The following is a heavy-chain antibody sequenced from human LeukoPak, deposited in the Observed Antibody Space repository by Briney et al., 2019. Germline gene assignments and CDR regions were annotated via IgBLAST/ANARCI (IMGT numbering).Heavy chain of an antibody. CDR3: ATLNYYDSSGYYEGSPQDY. V-gene: IGHV1-69*13. Sequence: ASVKVSCKASGGTFSSYAISWVRQAPGQGLEWMGGIIPIFGTANYAQKFQGRVTITADESTSTAYMELSSLRSEDTAVYYCATLNYYDSSGYYEGSPQDYWGQGTLVTVSS. CDR2: IIPIFGTA. J-gene: IGHJ4*02. D-gene: IGHD3-22*01. CDR1: GGTFSSYA.